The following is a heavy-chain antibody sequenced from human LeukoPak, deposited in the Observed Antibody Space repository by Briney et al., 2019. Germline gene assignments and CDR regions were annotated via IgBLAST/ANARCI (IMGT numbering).Heavy chain of an antibody. CDR3: ARDRAGRKSWVEFDL. Sequence: PGGSLRLSCTVSGFTVRTTLMDWVRQAPGTGLEWVSVIYDDGRTVYADSVRGRFTISRDNSKNMVYLQMNSLRVEDSAIYYCARDRAGRKSWVEFDLWGQGTLVTVSS. CDR1: GFTVRTTL. J-gene: IGHJ5*02. V-gene: IGHV3-53*05. D-gene: IGHD3-10*01. CDR2: IYDDGRT.